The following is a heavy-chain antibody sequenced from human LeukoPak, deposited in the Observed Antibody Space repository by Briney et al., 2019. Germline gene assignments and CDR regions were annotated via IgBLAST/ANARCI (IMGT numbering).Heavy chain of an antibody. CDR1: GGSISSYY. D-gene: IGHD3-3*01. CDR2: IYYSGST. Sequence: SETLSLTCTVSGGSISSYYWSWIRQPPGKGLEWIGYIYYSGSTNYNPSLKSRVTISVDTSKSQFSLKLSSVTAADTAVYYCARDDFWSGMDVWGKGTTVTVSS. CDR3: ARDDFWSGMDV. J-gene: IGHJ6*04. V-gene: IGHV4-59*01.